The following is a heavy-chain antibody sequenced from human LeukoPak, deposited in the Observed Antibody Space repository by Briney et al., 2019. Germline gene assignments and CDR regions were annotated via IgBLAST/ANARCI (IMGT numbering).Heavy chain of an antibody. CDR3: ARGRYSSSWLQP. D-gene: IGHD6-13*01. J-gene: IGHJ5*02. V-gene: IGHV4-34*01. CDR1: GGSFSGYY. Sequence: SETLSLTCAVYGGSFSGYYWSWIRQPPGKGLEWIGEINHSGSTNYNPSLKSRVTISVDTSRNQFSLKLSSVTAADTAVYYCARGRYSSSWLQPWGQGTLVTVSS. CDR2: INHSGST.